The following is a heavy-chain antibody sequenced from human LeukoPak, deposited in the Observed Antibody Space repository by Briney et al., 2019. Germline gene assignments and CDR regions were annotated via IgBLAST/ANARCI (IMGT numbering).Heavy chain of an antibody. CDR1: GGSISNNY. V-gene: IGHV4-4*07. Sequence: PSETLSLTCTVSGGSISNNYWGWIRQPAGKGLEWIGRIYSSGTTSNPSLKSRVTMSVDMSKNQFSLKLGSVTAADTAVYYCARDLNLWGQGTTVTVSS. CDR2: IYSSGT. CDR3: ARDLNL. J-gene: IGHJ6*02. D-gene: IGHD1-14*01.